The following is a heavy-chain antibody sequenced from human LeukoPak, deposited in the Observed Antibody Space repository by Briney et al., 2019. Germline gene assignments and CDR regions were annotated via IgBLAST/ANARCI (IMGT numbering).Heavy chain of an antibody. J-gene: IGHJ6*04. V-gene: IGHV3-23*01. CDR3: AKVGCSGGSCYYYYGMDV. D-gene: IGHD2-15*01. CDR2: ISGSGGST. Sequence: PGGSLRLSCAASGFTFSSYAMSWVRQAPGKGLEWVSAISGSGGSTYYADSVKGRFTISRDNSKNTLYLQMNSLRAEDTAVYYRAKVGCSGGSCYYYYGMDVWGKGTTVTVSS. CDR1: GFTFSSYA.